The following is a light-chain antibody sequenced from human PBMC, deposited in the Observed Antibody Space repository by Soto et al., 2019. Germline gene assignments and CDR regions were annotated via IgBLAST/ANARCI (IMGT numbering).Light chain of an antibody. Sequence: EIVLTQSPGTLPLSPGERATLSCSASQTFNSNYLAAYQQKPGQAPRLLIYGASSRATDIPDKFSGSMSGTGFTLDISRLEPEDFAMYCCPRYGISPWSFGQWTTVEIK. CDR3: PRYGISPWS. V-gene: IGKV3-20*01. CDR1: QTFNSNY. CDR2: GAS. J-gene: IGKJ1*01.